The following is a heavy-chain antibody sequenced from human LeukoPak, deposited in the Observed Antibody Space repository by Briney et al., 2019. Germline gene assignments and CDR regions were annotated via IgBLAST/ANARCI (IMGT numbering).Heavy chain of an antibody. D-gene: IGHD3-16*02. V-gene: IGHV4-31*03. CDR2: ISDRGRT. CDR3: ARASRLGELSLGY. Sequence: SETLSLTCTVSGGSVSSGGYYWSWIRQHPQKGLEWIGYISDRGRTYYNPSLMSRLTISVDTSKNQFSLRLTSVTAADTAVYYCARASRLGELSLGYWGQGTLVTVSS. CDR1: GGSVSSGGYY. J-gene: IGHJ4*02.